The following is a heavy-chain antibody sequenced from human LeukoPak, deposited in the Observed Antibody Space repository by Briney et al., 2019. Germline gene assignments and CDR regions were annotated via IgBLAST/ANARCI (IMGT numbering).Heavy chain of an antibody. D-gene: IGHD3-9*01. Sequence: GGSLRFSCAASGFTFSSYEMNWVRQAPGKGLEWVSYISSSGSTIYYADSVKGRFTISRDNAKNSLYLQMNSLRAEDTAVYYCARDGMADILTGYPFGAFDIWGQGTMVTVSS. J-gene: IGHJ3*02. CDR1: GFTFSSYE. CDR2: ISSSGSTI. CDR3: ARDGMADILTGYPFGAFDI. V-gene: IGHV3-48*03.